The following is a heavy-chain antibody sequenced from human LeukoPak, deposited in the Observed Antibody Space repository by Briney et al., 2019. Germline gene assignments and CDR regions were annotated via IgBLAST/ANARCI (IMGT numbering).Heavy chain of an antibody. J-gene: IGHJ6*02. D-gene: IGHD3-3*01. CDR1: GGTFSSYA. Sequence: APVKVSCKASGGTFSSYAISWVRQAPGQGLEWMGRIIPIFGIANYAQKFQGRVTITADKSTSTAYMELSSLRSEDTAVYYCARGHYDFWSGYRYYYYYGMDVWGQGTTVTVSS. CDR3: ARGHYDFWSGYRYYYYYGMDV. CDR2: IIPIFGIA. V-gene: IGHV1-69*04.